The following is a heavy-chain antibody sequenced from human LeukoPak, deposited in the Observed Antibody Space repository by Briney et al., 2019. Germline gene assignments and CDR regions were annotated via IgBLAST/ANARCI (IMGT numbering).Heavy chain of an antibody. CDR2: IYHSGST. D-gene: IGHD3-22*01. V-gene: IGHV4-30-2*01. J-gene: IGHJ6*03. Sequence: SETLSLTCTVSGGSISSGGYYWSWIRQPPGKGLEWIGYIYHSGSTYYNPSLKSRVTISVDRSKNQFSLKLSSVTAADTAVYYCARETDSSGYYGYYYYYMDVWGKGTTVTVSS. CDR3: ARETDSSGYYGYYYYYMDV. CDR1: GGSISSGGYY.